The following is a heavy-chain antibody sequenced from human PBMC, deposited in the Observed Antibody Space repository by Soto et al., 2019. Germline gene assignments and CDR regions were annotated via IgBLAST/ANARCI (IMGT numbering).Heavy chain of an antibody. CDR2: INWNGVTM. CDR1: GFTFGDYI. Sequence: LRLSCVAAGFTFGDYIMFWVRQAPGEGPEWVSSINWNGVTMYYSDSVRGRFTISRDNAKKSLYLQMNSLRPEDTAFYYCAKSVDGYNYEYFHHWGQGTLVTVSS. J-gene: IGHJ1*01. CDR3: AKSVDGYNYEYFHH. D-gene: IGHD5-12*01. V-gene: IGHV3-9*01.